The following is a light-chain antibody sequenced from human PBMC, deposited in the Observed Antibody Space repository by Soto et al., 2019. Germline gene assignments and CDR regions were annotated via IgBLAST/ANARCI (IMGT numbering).Light chain of an antibody. CDR2: EAS. Sequence: DIQMTQSPSSLSASVGDRVTITCRASQGIGNYLAWFQQKPGKAPKSLIYEASSLRSGVPSKFSGSGFGTDFTLTISSLQPEDFATYYCQQYNTYPITFGQGTRLEIK. V-gene: IGKV1-16*02. CDR1: QGIGNY. CDR3: QQYNTYPIT. J-gene: IGKJ5*01.